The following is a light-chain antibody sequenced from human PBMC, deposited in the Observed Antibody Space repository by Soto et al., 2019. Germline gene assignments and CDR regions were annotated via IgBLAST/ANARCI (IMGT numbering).Light chain of an antibody. CDR3: LQYNNWPYT. Sequence: EIVMTQSPATLSVSPGERATLSCRASQSVSSNLAWYQQKPGQAPRLLIYGASTRATGIPAMCSGSGSGTEFTLTISSLQSEDFAFYYCLQYNNWPYTFGQGTKLEIK. CDR1: QSVSSN. J-gene: IGKJ2*01. CDR2: GAS. V-gene: IGKV3-15*01.